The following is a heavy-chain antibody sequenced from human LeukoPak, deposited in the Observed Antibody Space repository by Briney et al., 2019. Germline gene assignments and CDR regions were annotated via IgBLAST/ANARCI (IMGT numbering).Heavy chain of an antibody. V-gene: IGHV4-61*01. CDR1: GGFVSSGSYY. J-gene: IGHJ6*02. CDR3: ARDRGIDGMDV. D-gene: IGHD3-10*01. CDR2: IYYSGST. Sequence: SETLSLTCTVSGGFVSSGSYYWSWIRQPPGKGLEWIGYIYYSGSTNYNPSLKSRVTISVDTSKNQFSLKLSSVTAADTAVYYCARDRGIDGMDVWGQGTTVTVSS.